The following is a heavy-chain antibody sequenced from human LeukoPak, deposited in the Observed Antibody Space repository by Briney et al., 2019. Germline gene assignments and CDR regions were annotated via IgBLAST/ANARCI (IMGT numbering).Heavy chain of an antibody. CDR1: GGSISSYY. D-gene: IGHD6-19*01. V-gene: IGHV4-59*01. CDR2: IYYSEST. Sequence: SETLSLTSTVSGGSISSYYWSWIRQPPGKGLEWIGYIYYSESTNYNPSLKSRVTISVDTSKNQFSLKLSSVTAADTAVYYCARAIAVAGSYYYYGMDVWGQGTTVTVSS. CDR3: ARAIAVAGSYYYYGMDV. J-gene: IGHJ6*02.